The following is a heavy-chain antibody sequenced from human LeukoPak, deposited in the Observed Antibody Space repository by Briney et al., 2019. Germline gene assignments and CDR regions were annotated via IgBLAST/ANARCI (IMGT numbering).Heavy chain of an antibody. CDR3: ARDRLVGAPGGYFDY. V-gene: IGHV3-74*01. CDR2: INSDGSST. D-gene: IGHD1-26*01. CDR1: GFTFSTYW. Sequence: LGGSLRLSCAASGFTFSTYWMHWVCQAPGKGRVWVSRINSDGSSTIYADSVKGRFTIYRDNTKNTLYLQMNSLRAEDTAVYYCARDRLVGAPGGYFDYWGQGTLVTVSS. J-gene: IGHJ4*02.